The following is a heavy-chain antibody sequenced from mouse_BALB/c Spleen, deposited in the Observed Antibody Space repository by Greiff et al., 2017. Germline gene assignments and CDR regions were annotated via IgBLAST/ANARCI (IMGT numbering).Heavy chain of an antibody. CDR2: IRSKSNNYAT. CDR3: VRNYAMDY. CDR1: GFTFNTYA. V-gene: IGHV10-1*02. Sequence: EVKLVESGGGLVQPKGSLKLSCAASGFTFNTYAMNWVRQAPGKGLEWVARIRSKSNNYATYYADSVKDRFTISRDDSQSMLYLQMNNLKTEDTAMYYCVRNYAMDYWGQGTSVTVSS. J-gene: IGHJ4*01.